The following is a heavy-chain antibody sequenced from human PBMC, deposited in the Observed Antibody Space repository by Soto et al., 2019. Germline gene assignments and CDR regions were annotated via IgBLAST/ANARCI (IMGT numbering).Heavy chain of an antibody. CDR3: ARGRGSVFLALVGEVIIMYF. Sequence: GASVKVSCKASGYTFTSYDINWVRQATGQGLEWMGWMNPNSGNTGYAQKFQGRVTMTRNTSISTAYMELSSLRSEDTAVYYCARGRGSVFLALVGEVIIMYFWAKGSTDTVSS. CDR2: MNPNSGNT. J-gene: IGHJ6*04. D-gene: IGHD3-3*02. CDR1: GYTFTSYD. V-gene: IGHV1-8*01.